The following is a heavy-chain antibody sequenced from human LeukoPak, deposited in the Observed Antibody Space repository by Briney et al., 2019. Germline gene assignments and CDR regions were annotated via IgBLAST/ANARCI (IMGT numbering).Heavy chain of an antibody. J-gene: IGHJ4*02. CDR3: ARDLDYYDSSGYRFDY. D-gene: IGHD3-22*01. CDR2: ISSSSSYI. V-gene: IGHV3-21*01. Sequence: AGGSLRLSCAASGFTFSSYSMNWVRQAPGKGLEWVSSISSSSSYIYYADSVKGRFTISRDSAKNSPYLQMNSLRAEDTAVYYCARDLDYYDSSGYRFDYWGQGTLVTVSS. CDR1: GFTFSSYS.